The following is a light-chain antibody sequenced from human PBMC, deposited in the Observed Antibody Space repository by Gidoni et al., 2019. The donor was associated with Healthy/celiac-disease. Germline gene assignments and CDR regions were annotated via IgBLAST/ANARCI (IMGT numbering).Light chain of an antibody. CDR2: GAS. CDR1: PSVSSSY. V-gene: IGKV3-20*01. CDR3: QQYGSSPXT. Sequence: EIVLTQPPGTLSLSPGERATLSCRASPSVSSSYLAWYQQKPGQAPRLLIYGASSRATGIPDRFSGSGAGTDFTLTISRLEPEDFAVYYCQQYGSSPXTFGQGTKVEIK. J-gene: IGKJ1*01.